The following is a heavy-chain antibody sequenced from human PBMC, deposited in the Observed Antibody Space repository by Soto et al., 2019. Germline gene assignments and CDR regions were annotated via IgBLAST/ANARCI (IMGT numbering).Heavy chain of an antibody. V-gene: IGHV5-51*01. CDR3: ARHAYDFWSGHPNPRYYYGMDV. D-gene: IGHD3-3*01. CDR2: IYPGDSNT. J-gene: IGHJ6*01. CDR1: GYSFTSYW. Sequence: EVQLVQSGAEVKKPGESLKISCKGSGYSFTSYWIGWVRQMPGKGLGWMGIIYPGDSNTRYSPSLQGQVTISVDKSISIAYLQWSSLKATDIAMYYCARHAYDFWSGHPNPRYYYGMDVWGQGTTVTVSS.